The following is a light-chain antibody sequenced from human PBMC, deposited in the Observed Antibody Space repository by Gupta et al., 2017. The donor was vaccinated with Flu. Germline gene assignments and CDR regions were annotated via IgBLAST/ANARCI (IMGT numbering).Light chain of an antibody. J-gene: IGKJ2*01. CDR3: QQRSNSYMYT. CDR2: DAS. V-gene: IGKV3-11*01. CDR1: QSVSSY. Sequence: EIVLTQSLATLSLSPGERATFPCRASQSVSSYLAWYQQKPGQAPRLLIYDASNRATGIPARFSGSGSGTDFTLTISSLEPEDFAVYYCQQRSNSYMYTFGQGTKLEIK.